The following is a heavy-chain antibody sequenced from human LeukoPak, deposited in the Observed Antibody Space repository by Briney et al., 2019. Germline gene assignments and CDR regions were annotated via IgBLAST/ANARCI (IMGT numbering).Heavy chain of an antibody. Sequence: ASVKVSCKASGYTFTSYDINWVRQATGQGLEWMGWMNPNSGNTGYAQKFQGRVTITRNTSISTAYMELSSLRSEDTAVYYCAREVSTADFDYWGQGTLVSVSS. V-gene: IGHV1-8*03. J-gene: IGHJ4*02. CDR2: MNPNSGNT. CDR3: AREVSTADFDY. D-gene: IGHD5/OR15-5a*01. CDR1: GYTFTSYD.